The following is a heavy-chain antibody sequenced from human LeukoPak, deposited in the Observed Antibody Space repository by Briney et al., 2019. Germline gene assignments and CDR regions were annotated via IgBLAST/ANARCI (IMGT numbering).Heavy chain of an antibody. Sequence: PGASLRLSCAASGFTFSSYAMSWVRQAPGKGLEWVSAISGSGGSTYYADSVKGRFTISRDNSKNTLYLQMNSLRAEDTAVYYCAKDLAITMIVVGLFDYWGQGTLATVSS. D-gene: IGHD3-22*01. CDR2: ISGSGGST. CDR3: AKDLAITMIVVGLFDY. J-gene: IGHJ4*02. CDR1: GFTFSSYA. V-gene: IGHV3-23*01.